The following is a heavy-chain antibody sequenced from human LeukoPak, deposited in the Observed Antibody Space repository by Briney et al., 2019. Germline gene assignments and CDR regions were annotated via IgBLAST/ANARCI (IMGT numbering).Heavy chain of an antibody. V-gene: IGHV4-34*01. CDR1: GGSFSGYY. CDR2: INHSGST. Sequence: KPSETLSLTCAVYGGSFSGYYWSWIRQPPGKGLEWIGEINHSGSTNYNPSLKSRVTISVDTSKNQFSLKLSSVTAADTAVYYCARQYSGYDSPSYYFDYWGQGTLVTVSS. D-gene: IGHD5-12*01. CDR3: ARQYSGYDSPSYYFDY. J-gene: IGHJ4*02.